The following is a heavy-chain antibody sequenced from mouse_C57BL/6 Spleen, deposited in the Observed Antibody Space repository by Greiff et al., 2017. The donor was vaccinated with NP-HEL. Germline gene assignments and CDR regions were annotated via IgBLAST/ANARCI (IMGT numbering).Heavy chain of an antibody. V-gene: IGHV1-64*01. CDR3: ASYGSSYRYFDV. CDR2: IHPNSGST. CDR1: GYTFTSYW. J-gene: IGHJ1*03. D-gene: IGHD1-1*01. Sequence: VQLQQPGAELVKPGASVKLSCKASGYTFTSYWMHWVKQRPGQGLEWIGMIHPNSGSTNYNEKFKIKATLTVDKSSSTAYMQLSSLTSEDSAVYYCASYGSSYRYFDVWGTGTTVTVSS.